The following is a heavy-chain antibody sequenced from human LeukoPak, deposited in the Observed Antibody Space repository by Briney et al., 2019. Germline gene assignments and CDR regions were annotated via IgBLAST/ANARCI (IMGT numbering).Heavy chain of an antibody. Sequence: GGSLRLSCAASGFIFSSYGMHWVRQAPGKGLEWVAVIWYDGSNKYYADSVKGRFTISRDNSKNTLYLQMNSLRAEDTAVYYCARVGEIGTLDYWGQGTLVTVSS. V-gene: IGHV3-33*01. CDR1: GFIFSSYG. D-gene: IGHD1-26*01. CDR2: IWYDGSNK. J-gene: IGHJ4*02. CDR3: ARVGEIGTLDY.